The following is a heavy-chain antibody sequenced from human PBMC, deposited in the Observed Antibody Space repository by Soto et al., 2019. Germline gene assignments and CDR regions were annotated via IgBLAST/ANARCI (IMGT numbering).Heavy chain of an antibody. CDR1: GFTFSTYA. D-gene: IGHD6-6*01. J-gene: IGHJ6*03. CDR2: ISGSGDTT. Sequence: GGSLRLSCAASGFTFSTYAMSWVRQAPGKGLEWVSAISGSGDTTYYADSVKGRFTISRDNSKNTLYLQMNSLRADDTAVYYCAKCTNRAARPPYYYYYMVVWGKGTTVTVSS. CDR3: AKCTNRAARPPYYYYYMVV. V-gene: IGHV3-23*01.